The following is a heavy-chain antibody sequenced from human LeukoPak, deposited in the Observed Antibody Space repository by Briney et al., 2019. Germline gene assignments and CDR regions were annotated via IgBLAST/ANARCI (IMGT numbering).Heavy chain of an antibody. V-gene: IGHV3-15*01. CDR2: IKSKTDGGTT. CDR3: TTDLYDILTDRFYYYYGMDV. CDR1: GFTFSNAW. J-gene: IGHJ6*04. Sequence: PGGSLRLSCAASGFTFSNAWMSWVRQAPEKGLEWVGRIKSKTDGGTTDYAAPVKGRFTISRDDSKNTLYLQMNSLKTEDTAVYYCTTDLYDILTDRFYYYYGMDVWGKGTTVTVSS. D-gene: IGHD3-9*01.